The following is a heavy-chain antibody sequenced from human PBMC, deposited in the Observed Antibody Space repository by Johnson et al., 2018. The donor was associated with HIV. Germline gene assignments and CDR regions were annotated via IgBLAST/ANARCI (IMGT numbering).Heavy chain of an antibody. CDR3: AKDHTSFIVGANDAFDI. V-gene: IGHV3-30*02. CDR2: IRYDGNNK. J-gene: IGHJ3*02. CDR1: GITFSSSG. Sequence: QVQLVESGGGVVQPGGSLRLSCAASGITFSSSGMNWVRQAPGKGLEWVSFIRYDGNNKYYTDSVKGRFTISRDNSKNTLYLQMNSLRAEDTAVYYCAKDHTSFIVGANDAFDIWGQGTMVTVSS. D-gene: IGHD1-26*01.